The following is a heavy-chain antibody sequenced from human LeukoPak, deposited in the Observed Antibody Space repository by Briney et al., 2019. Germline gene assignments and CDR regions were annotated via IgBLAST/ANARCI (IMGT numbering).Heavy chain of an antibody. CDR3: ARGGLAYYYGSGSPLFDY. CDR1: GGSFSGYY. V-gene: IGHV4-34*01. CDR2: INHSGSI. J-gene: IGHJ4*02. D-gene: IGHD3-10*01. Sequence: SETLSLTCAVYGGSFSGYYWSWIRQPPGKGLEWIGEINHSGSINYNPSLKSRVTISVDTSKNQFSLKLSSVTAADTAVYYCARGGLAYYYGSGSPLFDYWGQGTLVTVSS.